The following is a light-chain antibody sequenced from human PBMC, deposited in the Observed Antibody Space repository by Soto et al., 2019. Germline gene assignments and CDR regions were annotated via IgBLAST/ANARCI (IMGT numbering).Light chain of an antibody. CDR1: SSNIGSNT. CDR2: SNN. V-gene: IGLV1-44*01. CDR3: AAWDDSLTGVV. Sequence: QSVLTQPPSASGTPGQRVTISCSGSSSNIGSNTVNWYQQLPGTAPKLLISSNNQRPAGVPDRFSGSKSGTSASLAIGGLQSEDEADYYCAAWDDSLTGVVFGGGTKLTVL. J-gene: IGLJ3*02.